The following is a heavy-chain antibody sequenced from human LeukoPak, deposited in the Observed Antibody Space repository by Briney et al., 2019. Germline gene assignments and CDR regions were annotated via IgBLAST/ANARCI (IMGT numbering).Heavy chain of an antibody. CDR3: AREKIKFCSGGSCYSHLGAFDI. CDR1: GGSITSRSYY. D-gene: IGHD2-15*01. Sequence: ETLSLTCTVSGGSITSRSYYWGWIRQPPGKGLEWVSSISSSGSYISYADSVKGRFTISRDNAKNSLYLQMNSLSAEDTAVYYCAREKIKFCSGGSCYSHLGAFDIWGQGTMVTVSS. CDR2: ISSSGSYI. J-gene: IGHJ3*02. V-gene: IGHV3-21*01.